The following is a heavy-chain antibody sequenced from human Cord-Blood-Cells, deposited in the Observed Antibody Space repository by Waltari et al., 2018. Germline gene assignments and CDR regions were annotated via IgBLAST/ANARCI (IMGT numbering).Heavy chain of an antibody. CDR2: IKQDGSEK. D-gene: IGHD6-13*01. J-gene: IGHJ4*02. Sequence: EVQLVESGGGLVQPGGSLRLSCAASGFTFSSYWMSWVRQAPGKGLEWLANIKQDGSEKYYVDSVKGRFTISRDNAKNSLYLQMNSLRAEDTAVYYCARESLSWSFDYWGQGTLVTVSS. CDR3: ARESLSWSFDY. CDR1: GFTFSSYW. V-gene: IGHV3-7*01.